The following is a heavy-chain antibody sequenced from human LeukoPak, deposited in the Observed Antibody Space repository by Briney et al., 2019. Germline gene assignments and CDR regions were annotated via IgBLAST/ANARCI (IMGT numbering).Heavy chain of an antibody. D-gene: IGHD3-22*01. V-gene: IGHV3-21*01. CDR3: ARGTIVGHYYYDSSGSQPDMDV. Sequence: PGGSLRLSCAASRFTFSNYSMNWVRQAPGKGLEWVSSISSRGSYIYYADSVKGRFTISRDNAKNSLYLQMNSLRAEDTAVYYCARGTIVGHYYYDSSGSQPDMDVWGKGTTVTVSS. CDR2: ISSRGSYI. CDR1: RFTFSNYS. J-gene: IGHJ6*03.